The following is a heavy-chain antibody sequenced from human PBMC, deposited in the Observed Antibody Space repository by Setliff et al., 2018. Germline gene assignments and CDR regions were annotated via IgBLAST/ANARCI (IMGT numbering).Heavy chain of an antibody. D-gene: IGHD3-22*01. CDR2: INPNSGGA. CDR3: ARINFYVSSGYYYAPEL. V-gene: IGHV1-2*02. Sequence: EASVKVSCKASGYTFAGYYMHWVRQAPGQGLEWMGWINPNSGGANYAQKFQGRVTMTRDTSISTGYMELSRLRSDDTAVYYCARINFYVSSGYYYAPELWGQGTTVTVSS. CDR1: GYTFAGYY. J-gene: IGHJ4*02.